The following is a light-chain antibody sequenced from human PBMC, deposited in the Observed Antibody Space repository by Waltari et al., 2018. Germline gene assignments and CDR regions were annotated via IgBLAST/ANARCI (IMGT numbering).Light chain of an antibody. CDR1: QGISSY. V-gene: IGKV1-13*02. CDR3: QQGNIYPRT. Sequence: IPMSQSPSSLSASEGERVTITCRASQGISSYLNWYQQKPGKAPKLLIYYANSLASGAPSRFSGSGSGTEFTLTISSLQPEDFATYYCQQGNIYPRTFGQGTKVEIK. CDR2: YAN. J-gene: IGKJ1*01.